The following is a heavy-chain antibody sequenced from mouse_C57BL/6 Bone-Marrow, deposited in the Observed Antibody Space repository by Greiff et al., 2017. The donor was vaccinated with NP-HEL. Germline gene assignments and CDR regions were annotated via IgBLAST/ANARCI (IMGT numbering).Heavy chain of an antibody. V-gene: IGHV3-8*01. Sequence: PLHQSVPGLSKPSQSLSLTFSVTGYSITSAYWNLFRKFPGNKLDYMGYISYSGSTYYNPSLKSRISITRDTSKNQYYLQLNSVTTEDTATYYCARSSYSNLYYFDYWGQGTTLTVSS. D-gene: IGHD2-5*01. CDR2: ISYSGST. J-gene: IGHJ2*01. CDR3: ARSSYSNLYYFDY. CDR1: GYSITSAY.